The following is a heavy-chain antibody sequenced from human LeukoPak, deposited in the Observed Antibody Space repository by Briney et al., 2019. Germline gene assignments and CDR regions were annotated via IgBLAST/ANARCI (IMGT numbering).Heavy chain of an antibody. V-gene: IGHV1-2*02. CDR3: ARGRWLDP. J-gene: IGHJ5*02. CDR2: INLHSGGT. CDR1: GYTFTAYF. Sequence: ASVKVSCKASGYTFTAYFMHWVRQAPGQGLEWMGWINLHSGGTSYAQNFQGRVTMTRNTSISTAYMELNSLRSEDTAVYYCARGRWLDPWGQGTLVTVSS. D-gene: IGHD6-19*01.